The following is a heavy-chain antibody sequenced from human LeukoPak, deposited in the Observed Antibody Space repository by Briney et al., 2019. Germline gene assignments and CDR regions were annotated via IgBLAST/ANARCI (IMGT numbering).Heavy chain of an antibody. D-gene: IGHD6-6*01. J-gene: IGHJ4*02. CDR2: INSDGSRT. Sequence: GGSLRLSCAASGFTLSNHWMHWVRQAPGKGLMWVSRINSDGSRTSYADSVKGRFTISRDNAKNTLYLQMNSVRAEDTAVYYCGRSVAAPADYWGQGTLVIVSS. CDR3: GRSVAAPADY. V-gene: IGHV3-74*01. CDR1: GFTLSNHW.